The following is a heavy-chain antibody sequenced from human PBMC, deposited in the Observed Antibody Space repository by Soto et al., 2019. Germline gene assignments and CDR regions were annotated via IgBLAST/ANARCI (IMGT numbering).Heavy chain of an antibody. Sequence: PSETLSLTCTVSGASLSNINYYWGWIRQPPGKGLERLATIYFRGNTYYNPSLKSRVIISVDVSKNEFSLNLNSMTAADTAVYYCVRHNYGSGSTYFDYWGQGTLVTVSS. V-gene: IGHV4-39*01. D-gene: IGHD3-10*01. CDR3: VRHNYGSGSTYFDY. J-gene: IGHJ4*02. CDR2: IYFRGNT. CDR1: GASLSNINYY.